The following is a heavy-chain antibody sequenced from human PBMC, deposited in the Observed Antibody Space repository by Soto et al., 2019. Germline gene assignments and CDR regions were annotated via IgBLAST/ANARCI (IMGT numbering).Heavy chain of an antibody. CDR2: ITSPRGTT. CDR1: GFTFSNYA. J-gene: IGHJ6*02. Sequence: EVQLLESGGGLVQPGGSLRLSCAASGFTFSNYALTWVRQAPGKGLDWASTITSPRGTTHYADSVEGRFTISRDTSTNMLFLQMNNLRAEDSAVYYCAKELVAAPMYVGWGYFYNYGLDVWGQGTTVTVSS. CDR3: AKELVAAPMYVGWGYFYNYGLDV. V-gene: IGHV3-23*01. D-gene: IGHD1-26*01.